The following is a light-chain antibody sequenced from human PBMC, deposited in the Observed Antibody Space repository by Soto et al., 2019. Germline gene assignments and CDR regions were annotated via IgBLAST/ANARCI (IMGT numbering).Light chain of an antibody. J-gene: IGKJ5*01. CDR2: DAS. CDR3: QQRSNWPPRVT. Sequence: EIVLTQSPATLSLSPGERATLSCRASQSVSSYLAWYQQKPGQAPRLLIYDASNRATGIPARFSGSGSGTDFTLPISSLEPEDFAVYYCQQRSNWPPRVTCGQGTRLQIK. CDR1: QSVSSY. V-gene: IGKV3-11*01.